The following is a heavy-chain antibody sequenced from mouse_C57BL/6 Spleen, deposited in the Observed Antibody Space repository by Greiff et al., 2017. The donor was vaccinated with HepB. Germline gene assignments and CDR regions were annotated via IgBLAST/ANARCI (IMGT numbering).Heavy chain of an antibody. CDR3: ARGGTGREFDY. J-gene: IGHJ2*01. Sequence: VQLQQSGPELVKPGASVKISCKASGYAFSSSWMNWVKQRPGQGLEWIGRIYPGDGDTNYHGKCKGKATLTADKSSSTAYMQLSSLPSEDSAVYFCARGGTGREFDYWGQGTTLTVSS. CDR2: IYPGDGDT. V-gene: IGHV1-82*01. CDR1: GYAFSSSW. D-gene: IGHD4-1*01.